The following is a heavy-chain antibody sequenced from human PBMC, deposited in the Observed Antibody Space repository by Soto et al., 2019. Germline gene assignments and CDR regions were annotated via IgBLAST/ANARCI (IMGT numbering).Heavy chain of an antibody. CDR3: ARGSGYCSGGSCYGIDY. V-gene: IGHV1-2*04. J-gene: IGHJ4*01. D-gene: IGHD2-15*01. CDR1: GYTFTGYY. Sequence: ASVKVSCKASGYTFTGYYMHWVRQAPGQGLEWMGWINPNSGGTSYAQKNKGWVTMTRDTSISTANMELSRQKADDTAVYYCARGSGYCSGGSCYGIDYWG. CDR2: INPNSGGT.